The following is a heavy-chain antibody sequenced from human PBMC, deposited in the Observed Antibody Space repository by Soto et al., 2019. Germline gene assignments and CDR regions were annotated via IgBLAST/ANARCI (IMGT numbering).Heavy chain of an antibody. D-gene: IGHD2-2*01. V-gene: IGHV4-31*03. Sequence: QVQLQESGPGLVKPSQTLSLTCTVSGGSISCGGYYWSWIRQHPGKGLEGIGYIYYSGSTYYNRTLKRRITISVDTSKNQFSQKLSSVTAADTAVYYCARVSGYSSTSCYVFDYWGQGTLVTVSS. CDR2: IYYSGST. CDR1: GGSISCGGYY. J-gene: IGHJ4*02. CDR3: ARVSGYSSTSCYVFDY.